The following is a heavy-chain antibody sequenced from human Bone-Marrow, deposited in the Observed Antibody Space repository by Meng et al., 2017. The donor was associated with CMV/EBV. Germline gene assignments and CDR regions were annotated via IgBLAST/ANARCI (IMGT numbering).Heavy chain of an antibody. V-gene: IGHV4-34*01. CDR2: INHSGST. Sequence: GSFSGYYWSWIRPPPGKGLEWIGEINHSGSTNYNPSLKSRVTISVDTSKNQFSLKLSSVTAADTAVYYCARVEGVWLELRRSVWFDPWGQGTLVTVSS. D-gene: IGHD1-7*01. CDR1: GSFSGYY. CDR3: ARVEGVWLELRRSVWFDP. J-gene: IGHJ5*02.